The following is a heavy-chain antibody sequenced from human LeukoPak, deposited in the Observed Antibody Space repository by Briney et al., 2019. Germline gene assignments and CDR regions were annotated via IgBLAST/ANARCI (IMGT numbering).Heavy chain of an antibody. D-gene: IGHD4-17*01. CDR2: ITGHGGTT. J-gene: IGHJ4*02. CDR1: RFTFSSYA. Sequence: GGSLRLSCAASRFTFSSYAMSWVRQAPGKGLEWVSSITGHGGTTYYADSVRGRFTVSRDNSNNTLYLQMNSLRAEDTAVYYCAKDRPFGDFRPRDPDFWGQGTLVTVSS. CDR3: AKDRPFGDFRPRDPDF. V-gene: IGHV3-23*01.